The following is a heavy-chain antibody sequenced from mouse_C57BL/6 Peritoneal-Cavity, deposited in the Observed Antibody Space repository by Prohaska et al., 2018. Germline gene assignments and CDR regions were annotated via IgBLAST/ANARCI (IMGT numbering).Heavy chain of an antibody. Sequence: KPGASVKMSCKASGYTFTDYYMNWVKQSHGKSLEWIGVINPYNGGTSYNQKFKGKATLTVDKSSSTAYKEHNSMTTEDSAVYYCARGADYEGRYYAMDYWGQGTSVTVSS. V-gene: IGHV1-19*01. CDR3: ARGADYEGRYYAMDY. D-gene: IGHD2-4*01. CDR2: INPYNGGT. J-gene: IGHJ4*01. CDR1: GYTFTDYY.